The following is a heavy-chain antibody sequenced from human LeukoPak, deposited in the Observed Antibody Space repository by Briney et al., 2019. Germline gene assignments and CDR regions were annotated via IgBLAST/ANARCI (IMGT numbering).Heavy chain of an antibody. Sequence: GGSLRLSCTASGFTFGTLTMHWVRQTPGKGLEWVALISYDGSNKYYADSVKGRFTISRDNSKNTLYLQMNSLGAEDTAVYYCARIRAKGPTSPFDYWGQGTLVTVSS. D-gene: IGHD1-26*01. CDR1: GFTFGTLT. V-gene: IGHV3-30-3*01. CDR3: ARIRAKGPTSPFDY. CDR2: ISYDGSNK. J-gene: IGHJ4*02.